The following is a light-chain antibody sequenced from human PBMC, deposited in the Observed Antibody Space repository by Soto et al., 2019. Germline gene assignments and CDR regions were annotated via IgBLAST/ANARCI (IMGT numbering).Light chain of an antibody. V-gene: IGKV3-20*01. Sequence: EIVLTQSPGTLSLSPGERATLSCRASQSVTNNYLAWFQQKPGQAPRLLIYDTSKRATGIPDRFSGSGSGTDFTLTISRLEPADFAVYYCQQYQNSPRTLGQGTKVDIK. CDR1: QSVTNNY. J-gene: IGKJ1*01. CDR2: DTS. CDR3: QQYQNSPRT.